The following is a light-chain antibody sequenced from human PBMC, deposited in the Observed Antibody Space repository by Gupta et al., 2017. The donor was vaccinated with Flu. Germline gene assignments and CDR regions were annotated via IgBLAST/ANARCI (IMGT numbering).Light chain of an antibody. V-gene: IGKV2-28*01. J-gene: IGKJ2*01. CDR2: MAS. CDR1: PGLLHSNGYNL. Sequence: DILITASPLPLPVISREPPSTPFRSSPGLLHSNGYNLLDWSLQNPGPSPQLLIQMASSRAPRVPDRFSGRGSSTVFTLEISRVGAEDVGVYYCMQALQTPYTFGQGTKLEI. CDR3: MQALQTPYT.